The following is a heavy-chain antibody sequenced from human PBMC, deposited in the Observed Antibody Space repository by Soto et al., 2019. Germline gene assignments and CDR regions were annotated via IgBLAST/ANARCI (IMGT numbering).Heavy chain of an antibody. Sequence: GASMKVSCKTSGYTFTDYVMHWVRQAPGQRLEWMGWINGGIDYTKYSQKFQGRVTITRDTSANTAYMELSSLSYEDTAIYYCARTPVYWGQGTLVTVSS. CDR1: GYTFTDYV. CDR2: INGGIDYT. CDR3: ARTPVY. J-gene: IGHJ4*02. V-gene: IGHV1-3*01.